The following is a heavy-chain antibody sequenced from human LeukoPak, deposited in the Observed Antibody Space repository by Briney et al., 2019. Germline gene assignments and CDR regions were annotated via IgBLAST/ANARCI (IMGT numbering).Heavy chain of an antibody. CDR1: GGSIRSYY. V-gene: IGHV4-4*07. J-gene: IGHJ3*02. CDR3: ARARAYIYDSNSYYSDAFDI. D-gene: IGHD3-22*01. Sequence: PSETLSLTCTVSGGSIRSYYWSWIRQPAGKGLEWIGRIYASGSTNYNPSLKSRVTMSADTSKNQFSLKLTSVTAADTAVYYCARARAYIYDSNSYYSDAFDIWGQGTMVTVSS. CDR2: IYASGST.